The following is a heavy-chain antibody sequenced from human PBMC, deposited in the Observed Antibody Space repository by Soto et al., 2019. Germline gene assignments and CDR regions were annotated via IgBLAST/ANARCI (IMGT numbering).Heavy chain of an antibody. CDR3: ARERRGATGGMDV. D-gene: IGHD5-12*01. Sequence: QVQLVQSGAEIKKPGASVKVSCKASGYSFTTYSMHWVRQAPGQSLEWMGWISAANTNTKYSQKFKGRVTITRNTSARTAYMGLTSLRSEDTAVYYCARERRGATGGMDVWGQGTTVTVSS. J-gene: IGHJ6*02. CDR2: ISAANTNT. CDR1: GYSFTTYS. V-gene: IGHV1-3*01.